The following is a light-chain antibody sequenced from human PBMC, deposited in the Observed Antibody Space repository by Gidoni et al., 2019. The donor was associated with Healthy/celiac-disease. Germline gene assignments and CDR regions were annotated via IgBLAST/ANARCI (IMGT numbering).Light chain of an antibody. Sequence: EIVLTQSPGTLSLSPGERATLSCRASQSVSSSYLAWYQQKPGQYPRLLIYGASSRATGIPERFSGSGSGTDFTLTISRLEPEDFAVYYCQQYGSSPRTFGQGTKVESK. V-gene: IGKV3-20*01. CDR1: QSVSSSY. J-gene: IGKJ1*01. CDR2: GAS. CDR3: QQYGSSPRT.